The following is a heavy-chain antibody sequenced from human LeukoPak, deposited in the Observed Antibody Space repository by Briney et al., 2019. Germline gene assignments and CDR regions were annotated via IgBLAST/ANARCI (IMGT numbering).Heavy chain of an antibody. CDR2: ISAYNGNT. V-gene: IGHV1-18*01. CDR1: GYTFTSYG. CDR3: ARVTTGTTEYYFDY. D-gene: IGHD1-1*01. Sequence: ASVKVSCKASGYTFTSYGISWVRQAPGQGLEWMGWISAYNGNTNYAQKLQGRVTMTTDTSTSTAYMELRSLRSDDTAVYYCARVTTGTTEYYFDYWGQGTLVTVSS. J-gene: IGHJ4*02.